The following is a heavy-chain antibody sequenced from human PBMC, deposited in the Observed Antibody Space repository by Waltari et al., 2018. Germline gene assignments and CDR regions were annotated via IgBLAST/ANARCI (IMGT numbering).Heavy chain of an antibody. CDR3: ARAYDYGDWELDY. CDR2: VSRSGRTI. V-gene: IGHV3-11*01. Sequence: QVQLVESGGGLVKPGGSLRLSCAASGFTFSDYYMSWIRQAPGKGVEWVSYVSRSGRTIYNADSVKGRFTISRDNAKNSLYLQMNSRRAEDTAVYYCARAYDYGDWELDYWGQGTLVTVSS. CDR1: GFTFSDYY. J-gene: IGHJ4*02. D-gene: IGHD4-17*01.